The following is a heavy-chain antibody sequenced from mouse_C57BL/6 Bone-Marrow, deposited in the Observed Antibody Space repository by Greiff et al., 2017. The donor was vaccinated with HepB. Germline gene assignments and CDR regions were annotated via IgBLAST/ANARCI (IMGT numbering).Heavy chain of an antibody. CDR1: GYTFTNYW. V-gene: IGHV1-63*01. CDR2: IYPGGGYT. Sequence: VQLQQSGAELVRPGTSVKMSCKASGYTFTNYWIGWAKQRPGHGLEWIGDIYPGGGYTNYNEKFKGKATLTADKSSSTAYMQFSSLTSEDSAIYYCARRAYDGWFADWGQGTLVTVSA. J-gene: IGHJ3*01. CDR3: ARRAYDGWFAD. D-gene: IGHD2-12*01.